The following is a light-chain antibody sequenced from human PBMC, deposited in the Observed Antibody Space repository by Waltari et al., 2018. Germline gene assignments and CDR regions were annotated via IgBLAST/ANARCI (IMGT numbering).Light chain of an antibody. CDR3: LQYRSSPYS. CDR2: KTS. CDR1: QSISSW. Sequence: DIQMTQSPSSLSASVGDTVTITCRASQSISSWLDWYQQKPGKAPNLLIYKTSSLQTGVPSRFSGSGSGTEFTLTISSLQPEDFATYYCLQYRSSPYSFGQGTKVEIK. J-gene: IGKJ2*03. V-gene: IGKV1D-16*01.